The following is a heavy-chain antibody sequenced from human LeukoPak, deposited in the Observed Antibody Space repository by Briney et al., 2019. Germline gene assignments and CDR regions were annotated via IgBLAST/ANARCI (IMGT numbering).Heavy chain of an antibody. J-gene: IGHJ4*02. CDR1: GYSISSGYY. CDR3: ARDRNYPIPFGY. D-gene: IGHD1-7*01. CDR2: IYHSGST. V-gene: IGHV4-38-2*02. Sequence: SETLSLTCTVSGYSISSGYYWGWIRPPPGKGLEWIGSIYHSGSTYYNPSLKSRVTISVDTSKNQFPLKLSSVTAADTAVYYCARDRNYPIPFGYWGQGTLVTVSS.